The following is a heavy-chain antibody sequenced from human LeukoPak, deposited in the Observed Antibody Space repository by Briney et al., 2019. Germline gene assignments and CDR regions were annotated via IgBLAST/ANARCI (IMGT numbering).Heavy chain of an antibody. Sequence: GGSLRLSCAVSGITLSNYGMSWVRQAPGKGLEWVSVIYSGGSTYYADSVKGRFTISRDNSKNTLYLQMNSLRAEDTAVYYCARAQVDTIFGVAYHQNYYYYMDVWGKGTTVTVSS. CDR2: IYSGGST. V-gene: IGHV3-53*01. CDR3: ARAQVDTIFGVAYHQNYYYYMDV. J-gene: IGHJ6*03. D-gene: IGHD3-3*01. CDR1: GITLSNYG.